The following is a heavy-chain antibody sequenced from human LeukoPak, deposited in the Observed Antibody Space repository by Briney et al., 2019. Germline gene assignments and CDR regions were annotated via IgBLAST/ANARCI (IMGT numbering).Heavy chain of an antibody. J-gene: IGHJ4*02. CDR2: ISSSSSTI. CDR1: GFTFSSYS. D-gene: IGHD1-14*01. V-gene: IGHV3-48*02. Sequence: GSLRLSCAASGFTFSSYSMNWVRQAPGKGLEWVSYISSSSSTIYYADSVKGRFTISRDNAKNSLYLQMNSLRDEDTAVYYCARGSLPGYYFDFWGQGTLVTVSS. CDR3: ARGSLPGYYFDF.